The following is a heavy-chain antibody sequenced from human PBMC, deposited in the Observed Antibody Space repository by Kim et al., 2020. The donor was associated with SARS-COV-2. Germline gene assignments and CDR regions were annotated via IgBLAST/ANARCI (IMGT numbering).Heavy chain of an antibody. CDR3: ATVGLLNYYYGLDV. D-gene: IGHD1-26*01. Sequence: GGSLRLSCVASGFTFHSYEMAWVRQRPGKGLEWVSDIGGSGVATYYADSVRGRFTVSRDNSKNTLFLQMNSLMGEDTALYYCATVGLLNYYYGLDVWGQGTTVTVSS. J-gene: IGHJ6*02. CDR2: IGGSGVAT. V-gene: IGHV3-23*01. CDR1: GFTFHSYE.